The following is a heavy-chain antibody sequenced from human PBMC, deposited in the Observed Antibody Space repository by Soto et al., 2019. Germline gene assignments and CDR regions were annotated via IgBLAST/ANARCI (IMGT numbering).Heavy chain of an antibody. CDR3: AGEQDYYYYGMDV. CDR1: GGTFSNYA. CDR2: VIPLFGTT. V-gene: IGHV1-69*06. Sequence: ASVKVSCKASGGTFSNYAINWVRQAPGQGLEWLGGVIPLFGTTNYAQKFQGRVTITADKSTSTAYMELSSLRSEDTAVYYCAGEQDYYYYGMDVWGQGTTVTVSS. J-gene: IGHJ6*02.